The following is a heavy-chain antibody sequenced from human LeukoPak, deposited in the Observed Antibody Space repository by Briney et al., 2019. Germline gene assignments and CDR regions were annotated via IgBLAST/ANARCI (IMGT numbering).Heavy chain of an antibody. J-gene: IGHJ4*02. Sequence: PGGSLRLSCAASGFSVNNNYMNWVRQATGKGLEWVSLMDNFGYKHYADSVEGRVTISRDSSRNTVYLQLNSLRAEDRAVYYCAGGSYYGWGSRPGYIEYWGQGTLVTVSS. D-gene: IGHD3-10*01. V-gene: IGHV3-53*01. CDR1: GFSVNNNY. CDR3: AGGSYYGWGSRPGYIEY. CDR2: MDNFGYK.